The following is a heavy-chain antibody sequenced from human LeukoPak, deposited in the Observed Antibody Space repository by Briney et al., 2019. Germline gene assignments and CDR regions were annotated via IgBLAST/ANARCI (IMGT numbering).Heavy chain of an antibody. CDR2: MNPNSGNT. D-gene: IGHD4-17*01. V-gene: IGHV1-8*03. Sequence: ASVKVSCKXSGYTFTSYDINWVRQATGQGLERMGWMNPNSGNTGYAQKFQGRVTITRNTSISTAYMELSSLRSEDTAVYYCARILYGDYGGDAFDIWGQGTMVTVSS. CDR3: ARILYGDYGGDAFDI. J-gene: IGHJ3*02. CDR1: GYTFTSYD.